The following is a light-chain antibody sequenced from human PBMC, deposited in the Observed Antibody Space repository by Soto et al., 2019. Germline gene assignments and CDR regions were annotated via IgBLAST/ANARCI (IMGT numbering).Light chain of an antibody. Sequence: EIVLTQSPGTLSLSPGERATLSCRARQSVSTGYLAWYQQKPGQAPRLLIYGASSRATGIPDRFSGSGSETDFTLTISRLEPEDFAVYYCQQYGSASWTLGQGPNVEI. CDR3: QQYGSASWT. CDR1: QSVSTGY. V-gene: IGKV3-20*01. J-gene: IGKJ1*01. CDR2: GAS.